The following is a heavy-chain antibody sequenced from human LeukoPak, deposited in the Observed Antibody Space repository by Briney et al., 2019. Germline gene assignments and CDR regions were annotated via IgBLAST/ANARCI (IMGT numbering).Heavy chain of an antibody. CDR2: INHSGST. V-gene: IGHV4-34*01. CDR3: ARARGYSYGHFDY. CDR1: GGSFSGYY. D-gene: IGHD5-18*01. J-gene: IGHJ4*02. Sequence: PSETLSLTCAVYGGSFSGYYWSWIRQPPGKGLEWIGEINHSGSTNYNPSPKSRVTISGDTSKNQFSLKLSSVTAADTAVYYCARARGYSYGHFDYWGQGTLVIVSS.